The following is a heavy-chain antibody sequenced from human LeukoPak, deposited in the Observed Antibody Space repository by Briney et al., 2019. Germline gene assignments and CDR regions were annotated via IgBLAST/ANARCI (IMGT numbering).Heavy chain of an antibody. J-gene: IGHJ4*02. CDR1: GYTFTGYY. V-gene: IGHV1-2*02. Sequence: ASVKVSCKASGYTFTGYYMHWVRQAPGQGLEWMGWINPNSGGTNYAQKFQGRVTMTRDTSISTASMELSRLRSDDTAVYYCARERFYYYGSGSRQPFDYWGQGTLVTVSS. CDR2: INPNSGGT. CDR3: ARERFYYYGSGSRQPFDY. D-gene: IGHD3-10*01.